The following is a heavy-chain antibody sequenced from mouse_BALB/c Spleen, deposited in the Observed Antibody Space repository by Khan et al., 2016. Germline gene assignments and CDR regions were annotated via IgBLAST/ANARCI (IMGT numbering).Heavy chain of an antibody. CDR2: INPSTGYT. D-gene: IGHD1-1*02. V-gene: IGHV1-7*01. CDR3: ARNYLAWFAY. J-gene: IGHJ3*01. Sequence: QVQLQQPGAELAKPGASVKMSCKASGYTFTSYWMHWVKQRPGQGLEWIGYINPSTGYTEYNQKFKDKATLTADKSSSTAYMQLSSLTSEDSVVYYCARNYLAWFAYWGQGTLVTVSA. CDR1: GYTFTSYW.